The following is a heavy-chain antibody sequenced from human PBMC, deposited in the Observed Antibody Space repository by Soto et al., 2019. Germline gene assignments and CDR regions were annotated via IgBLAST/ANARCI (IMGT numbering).Heavy chain of an antibody. CDR1: GYTFTGYY. CDR3: ARDTYYDYVWGSLDY. J-gene: IGHJ4*02. CDR2: INPNSGGT. V-gene: IGHV1-2*04. Sequence: ASVKVSCKASGYTFTGYYMHWVRQAPGQGLEWMGWINPNSGGTNYAQKFQGWVTMTRDTSISTAYMELSRLRSDDTAVYYCARDTYYDYVWGSLDYWGQGTLVTVS. D-gene: IGHD3-16*01.